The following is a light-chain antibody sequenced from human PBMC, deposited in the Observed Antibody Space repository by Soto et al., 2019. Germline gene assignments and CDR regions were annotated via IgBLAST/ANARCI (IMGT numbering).Light chain of an antibody. CDR2: TAS. V-gene: IGKV1-39*01. CDR1: QSISSY. J-gene: IGKJ1*01. Sequence: DIQMTQSPSSLSASVGDRVTITCRASQSISSYFNWYQQKPGKAPMLLIYTASSLQSGVPSRFSGSGSGTDFTLTISSLQPEDFATYYCQQSYSTLLTFGQGTKVEIK. CDR3: QQSYSTLLT.